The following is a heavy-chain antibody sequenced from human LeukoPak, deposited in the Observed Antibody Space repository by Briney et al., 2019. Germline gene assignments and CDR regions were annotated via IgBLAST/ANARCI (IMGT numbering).Heavy chain of an antibody. CDR2: INLDGSQK. V-gene: IGHV3-7*01. J-gene: IGHJ4*02. Sequence: GGSLRLSCAASGFTFGNYWTAWVRQAPGKGPEWVANINLDGSQKYYVDSVKGRFTISRDNAENSLYLQMNSLRAEDTALYYCARKRPNYFDYWGQGTLVTVSS. CDR3: ARKRPNYFDY. CDR1: GFTFGNYW.